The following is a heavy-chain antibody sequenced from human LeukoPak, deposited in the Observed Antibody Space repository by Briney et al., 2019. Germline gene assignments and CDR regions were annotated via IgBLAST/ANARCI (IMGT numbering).Heavy chain of an antibody. CDR1: GFTFSNYG. Sequence: GGSLRLPCAASGFTFSNYGMNWVRQAPGKGLEWVSVIYSGGSTYYADSVKGRFTISRDNSKNTLYLQMNSLRAEDTAVYYCARDRFGVSYAFDIWGQGTMVTVSS. CDR2: IYSGGST. CDR3: ARDRFGVSYAFDI. D-gene: IGHD3-16*01. J-gene: IGHJ3*02. V-gene: IGHV3-53*01.